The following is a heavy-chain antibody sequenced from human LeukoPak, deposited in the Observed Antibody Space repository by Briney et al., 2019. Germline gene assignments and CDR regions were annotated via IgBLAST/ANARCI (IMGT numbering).Heavy chain of an antibody. V-gene: IGHV4-39*07. CDR1: GGSISSYY. J-gene: IGHJ4*02. Sequence: PSETLSLTCTVSGGSISSYYWGWIRQPPGKGLEWIGSIYHSGSTYYNPSLKSRVTISVDTSKNQFSLKLSSVTAADTAVYYCARIGYSYVPYWGQGTLVTVSS. CDR2: IYHSGST. CDR3: ARIGYSYVPY. D-gene: IGHD5-18*01.